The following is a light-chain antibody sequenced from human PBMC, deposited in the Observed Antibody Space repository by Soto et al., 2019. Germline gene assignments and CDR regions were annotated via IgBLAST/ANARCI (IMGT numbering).Light chain of an antibody. V-gene: IGKV3-11*01. CDR3: QQRSEWPLCT. CDR2: DVS. J-gene: IGKJ2*02. CDR1: QSVSSY. Sequence: EVILTQSPATLSLSPGDRATLSCRASQSVSSYLAWYQQKPGQAPRLLIYDVSNRATGIPARFSGSGSGTDFTLTICSLEPEDFAVYFCQQRSEWPLCTFGQGTKL.